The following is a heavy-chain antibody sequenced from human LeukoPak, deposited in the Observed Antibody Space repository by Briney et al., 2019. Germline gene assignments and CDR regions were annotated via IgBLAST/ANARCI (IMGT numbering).Heavy chain of an antibody. CDR1: GFTFSSYA. Sequence: GGSLRLSCAASGFTFSSYAMHWVRQAPGKGLEWVALISYDGSNKYYADSAKGRFTIPRDNSKNTLYLQMNSLRAEDTAVYYCARDSGMITFGGVIVKGDYFNYWGQGTLVTVSS. CDR3: ARDSGMITFGGVIVKGDYFNY. D-gene: IGHD3-16*02. V-gene: IGHV3-30*04. J-gene: IGHJ4*02. CDR2: ISYDGSNK.